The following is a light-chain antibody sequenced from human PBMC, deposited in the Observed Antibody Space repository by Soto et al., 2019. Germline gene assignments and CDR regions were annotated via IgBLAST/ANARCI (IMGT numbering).Light chain of an antibody. V-gene: IGKV1-5*01. CDR3: QQYNSYSRA. Sequence: DIQMTQSPSTLSESVGDRVTITCRACQSIGTWLAWYQHKPGRAPKLLIYDASTLEGGVPSRFSGSRSGTEFTFTISSLQPDDFAAYYCQQYNSYSRAFGQGTKVEIQ. CDR1: QSIGTW. J-gene: IGKJ1*01. CDR2: DAS.